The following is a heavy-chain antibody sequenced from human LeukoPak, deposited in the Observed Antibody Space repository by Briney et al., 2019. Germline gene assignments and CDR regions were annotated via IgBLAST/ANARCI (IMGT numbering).Heavy chain of an antibody. Sequence: SETLSLTCAVYGGSFSGYYWSWIRQPPGKGLEWIGEINHSGSTNYNPSLKSRVTISVDTSKNQFSLKLSSVTAADTAVYYCASSGAGNWFDPWGQGTLVTVSS. V-gene: IGHV4-34*01. CDR2: INHSGST. CDR1: GGSFSGYY. D-gene: IGHD3-10*01. CDR3: ASSGAGNWFDP. J-gene: IGHJ5*02.